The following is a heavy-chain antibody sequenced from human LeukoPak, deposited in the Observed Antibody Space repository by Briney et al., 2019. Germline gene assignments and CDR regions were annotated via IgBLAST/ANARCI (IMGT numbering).Heavy chain of an antibody. Sequence: ASVKVSCKASGYTFTSYYIHWVRQAPGQGLEWMGIINPSGGSTSYAQKFQGRVTMTRDTSTSTVYMELSSLRSEDTAVYYCAKSGSLILGAFDIWAKGQWSPSLQ. CDR2: INPSGGST. CDR3: AKSGSLILGAFDI. V-gene: IGHV1-46*01. D-gene: IGHD1-26*01. J-gene: IGHJ3*02. CDR1: GYTFTSYY.